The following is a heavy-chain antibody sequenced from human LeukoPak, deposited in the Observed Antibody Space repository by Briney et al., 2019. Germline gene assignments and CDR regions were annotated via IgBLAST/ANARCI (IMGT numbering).Heavy chain of an antibody. V-gene: IGHV4-59*01. CDR2: IYYSGST. Sequence: PSETLSLTCTVSGDSISSYYWSWIRQPPGKGLEWIGYIYYSGSTNYNPSLKSRVTISVDTSKNQFSLKLSSVTAADTAVYYCARAGVVPDYGMDVWGQGTTVTVSS. D-gene: IGHD2-2*01. CDR3: ARAGVVPDYGMDV. CDR1: GDSISSYY. J-gene: IGHJ6*02.